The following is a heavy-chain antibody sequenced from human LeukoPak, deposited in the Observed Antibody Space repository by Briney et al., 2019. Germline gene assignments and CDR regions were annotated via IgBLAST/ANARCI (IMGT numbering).Heavy chain of an antibody. CDR1: GFAFSTYS. J-gene: IGHJ5*02. CDR2: ISSDSRTT. V-gene: IGHV3-48*04. D-gene: IGHD3-16*01. CDR3: VGDPRPGGGDRGDL. Sequence: QPGGSLRLSCAASGFAFSTYSMDWVRQAPGKGLELVSYISSDSRTTYYADSVRGRFTMSRDNARNSLYLQMNSLRIEDTAVYYWVGDPRPGGGDRGDLWGQGILVTVSS.